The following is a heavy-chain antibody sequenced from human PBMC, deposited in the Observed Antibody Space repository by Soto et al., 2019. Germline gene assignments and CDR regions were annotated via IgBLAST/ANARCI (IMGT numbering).Heavy chain of an antibody. D-gene: IGHD3-10*01. CDR2: ISAHNGNT. Sequence: QVHLVQSGAEVKKPGASVKVSCKGSGYAFTTYGITWVRQAPGQGLEWMGWISAHNGNTNYAQKLQGRVTVTRDTSTSTAYMELRSLRSDDTAVYYCARGRYGAYWGQGARVTVSS. CDR3: ARGRYGAY. CDR1: GYAFTTYG. V-gene: IGHV1-18*01. J-gene: IGHJ4*02.